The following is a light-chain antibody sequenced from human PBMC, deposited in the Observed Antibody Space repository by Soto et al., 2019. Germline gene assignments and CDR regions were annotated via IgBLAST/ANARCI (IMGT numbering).Light chain of an antibody. CDR3: QQYGDAPVT. Sequence: EIVLTQSPGTLSLSPGERATLSCRASQSVRSSYLAWCQQKPGQAPRLLIYGASSRATDIPDRFSGSGSGTDFTLTISRLEPEDVAVYYCQQYGDAPVTFGQGPRLEIK. J-gene: IGKJ5*01. CDR1: QSVRSSY. CDR2: GAS. V-gene: IGKV3-20*01.